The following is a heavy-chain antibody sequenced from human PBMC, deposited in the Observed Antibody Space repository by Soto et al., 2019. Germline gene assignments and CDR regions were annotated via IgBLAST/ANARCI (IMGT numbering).Heavy chain of an antibody. V-gene: IGHV1-18*01. Sequence: QVHLVQSGAEVKKPGASVKVSCKASGHTFTSYGITWVRQAPGHGLEWMGWISAHNGNTDYAQKLQGRVIVTRDTSTSTAYMELRSLRSDDTAVYYCARGRYGDYWGQGALVTVSS. J-gene: IGHJ4*02. CDR2: ISAHNGNT. CDR1: GHTFTSYG. CDR3: ARGRYGDY. D-gene: IGHD1-1*01.